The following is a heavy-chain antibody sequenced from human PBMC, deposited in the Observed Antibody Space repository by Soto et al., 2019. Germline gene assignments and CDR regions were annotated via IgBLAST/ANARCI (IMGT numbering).Heavy chain of an antibody. CDR1: GFTFSSYG. D-gene: IGHD5-18*01. V-gene: IGHV3-30*03. Sequence: RGSLRLSCAASGFTFSSYGMHWFRQAPGKGLEWVAVISYDGSNKYYADSVKGRFTISRDNSKNTLYLQMNSLRAEDTAVYYCAARGYSYGYIYFDYWGQGTLVTVSS. J-gene: IGHJ4*02. CDR3: AARGYSYGYIYFDY. CDR2: ISYDGSNK.